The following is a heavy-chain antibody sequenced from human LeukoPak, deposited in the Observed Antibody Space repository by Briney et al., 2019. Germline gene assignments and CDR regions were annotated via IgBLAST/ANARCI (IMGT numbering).Heavy chain of an antibody. J-gene: IGHJ6*03. CDR3: ATTTNWGPRYYYYYYYMDV. CDR2: MYYSGST. V-gene: IGHV4-39*07. D-gene: IGHD7-27*01. Sequence: SETLSLTCTVSGGSISSSSYYWGWIRQPPGKGLEWIGSMYYSGSTYYNPSLKSRVTISVDTSKNQFSLKLSSVTAADTAVYYCATTTNWGPRYYYYYYYMDVWGKGTTVTVSS. CDR1: GGSISSSSYY.